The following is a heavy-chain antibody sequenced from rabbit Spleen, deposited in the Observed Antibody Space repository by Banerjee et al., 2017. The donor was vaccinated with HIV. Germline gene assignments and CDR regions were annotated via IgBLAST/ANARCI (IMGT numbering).Heavy chain of an antibody. V-gene: IGHV1S40*01. D-gene: IGHD4-2*01. CDR2: IYAGSSGTT. Sequence: QSLEESGGGLVKPGASLTLTCTASRFSFSKSYWICWVRQAPGKGLEWIACIYAGSSGTTYYASWAKGRFTISITSSTTVTLQMTSLTAADTATYFCAKSDAAGSWSLDLWGPGTLVTVS. CDR1: RFSFSKSYW. CDR3: AKSDAAGSWSLDL. J-gene: IGHJ3*01.